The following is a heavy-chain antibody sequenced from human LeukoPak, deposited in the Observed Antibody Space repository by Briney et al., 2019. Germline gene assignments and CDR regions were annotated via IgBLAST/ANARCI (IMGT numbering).Heavy chain of an antibody. V-gene: IGHV3-53*01. D-gene: IGHD4-17*01. CDR3: ARDFLDPLGDTVTPY. Sequence: GGSLRLSCAASGFTVSSNYMSWVRQAPGKGLEWVSVIYSGGSTYYADSVKGRFTISRDNSKNTLYLQMNSLRAEDTAVYYCARDFLDPLGDTVTPYWGQGTLVTVSS. J-gene: IGHJ4*02. CDR2: IYSGGST. CDR1: GFTVSSNY.